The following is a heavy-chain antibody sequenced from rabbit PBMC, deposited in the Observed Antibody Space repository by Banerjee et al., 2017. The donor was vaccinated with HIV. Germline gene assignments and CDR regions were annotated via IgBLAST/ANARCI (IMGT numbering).Heavy chain of an antibody. D-gene: IGHD1-1*01. Sequence: QEQLVESGGGLVQPEGSLTLTCKASGLDFSSSYWLCWVRQAPGKGLEWIACINTSSGNTVYASWAKGRCTAARTSSTTVALQMTSLTAADTATYFCARDVAGVIGWNFDLWGPGTLFTGS. CDR1: GLDFSSSYW. CDR3: ARDVAGVIGWNFDL. J-gene: IGHJ4*01. V-gene: IGHV1S45*01. CDR2: INTSSGNT.